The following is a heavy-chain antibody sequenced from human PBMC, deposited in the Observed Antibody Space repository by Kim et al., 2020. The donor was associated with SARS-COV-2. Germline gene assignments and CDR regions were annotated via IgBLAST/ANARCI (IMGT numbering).Heavy chain of an antibody. CDR1: GFTFSNYG. Sequence: GGSLRLSCAASGFTFSNYGMHWVRQAPGKGLEWVAIIWYDGSNNYYADSVKGRFTISRDNSKNTLYLQMNSLRAEDTAVDYCARDTSSWYYFDYWGQGSL. J-gene: IGHJ4*02. D-gene: IGHD6-13*01. CDR3: ARDTSSWYYFDY. CDR2: IWYDGSNN. V-gene: IGHV3-33*01.